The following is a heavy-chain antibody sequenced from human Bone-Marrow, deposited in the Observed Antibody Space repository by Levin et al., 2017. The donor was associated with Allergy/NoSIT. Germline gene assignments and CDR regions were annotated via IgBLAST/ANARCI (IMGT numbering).Heavy chain of an antibody. Sequence: GESLKISCEASGFSLNDYAMHWVRQAPGKGLEWVAIISSDGKTQYYTDSVKGRFALSRDTSKNTLFLQMSSLRPDDTAIYHCARDYRSGCSNYWGQGTLVTVSS. D-gene: IGHD6-19*01. CDR1: GFSLNDYA. CDR3: ARDYRSGCSNY. J-gene: IGHJ4*02. V-gene: IGHV3-30*09. CDR2: ISSDGKTQ.